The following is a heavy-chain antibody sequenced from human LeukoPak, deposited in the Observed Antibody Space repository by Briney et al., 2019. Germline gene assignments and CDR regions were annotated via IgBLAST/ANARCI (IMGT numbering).Heavy chain of an antibody. V-gene: IGHV4-39*02. CDR1: GGSISSSTYY. J-gene: IGHJ4*02. CDR2: IYYSGST. Sequence: SETLSLTCTVSGGSISSSTYYWVWMRQPPGKGLEWIGSIYYSGSTSYNPSLSRLITISVDTSKNHFSLNLDSVATADTAVYYCARNSSDSGTTYFDYGGQGTLVPVSS. CDR3: ARNSSDSGTTYFDY. D-gene: IGHD1-26*01.